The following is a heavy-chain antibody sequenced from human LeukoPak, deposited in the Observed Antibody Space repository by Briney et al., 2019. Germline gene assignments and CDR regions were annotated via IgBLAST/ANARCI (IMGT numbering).Heavy chain of an antibody. Sequence: PGGSLRLSCAASGFTFSSYSMNWVRQAPGKGLEWVSSITSSSSYIYYADSVKGRFTMSRDNAKNSLYLQMNSLRAEDTAVYYCARDRSDRLAVAGTSAFDYWGQGTLVTVSS. V-gene: IGHV3-21*01. CDR2: ITSSSSYI. CDR3: ARDRSDRLAVAGTSAFDY. CDR1: GFTFSSYS. J-gene: IGHJ4*02. D-gene: IGHD6-19*01.